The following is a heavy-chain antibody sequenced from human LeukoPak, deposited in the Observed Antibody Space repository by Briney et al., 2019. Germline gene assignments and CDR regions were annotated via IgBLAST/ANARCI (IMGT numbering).Heavy chain of an antibody. CDR3: ESDLPSGSIAGDWFDP. J-gene: IGHJ5*02. Sequence: SETLSLTCTVSGGSISSGSYYWSWIRQPAGKGLEWIGRIYTSGSTNYNPSLKSRVTISVDTSKNQFSLKLSSVTAADTAVYYGESDLPSGSIAGDWFDPWGQGTLVTVSS. V-gene: IGHV4-61*02. D-gene: IGHD6-6*01. CDR1: GGSISSGSYY. CDR2: IYTSGST.